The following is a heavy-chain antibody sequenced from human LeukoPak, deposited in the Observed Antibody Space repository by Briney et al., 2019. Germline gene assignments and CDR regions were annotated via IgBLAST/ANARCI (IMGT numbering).Heavy chain of an antibody. D-gene: IGHD3-10*01. V-gene: IGHV1-2*02. J-gene: IGHJ4*02. Sequence: ASVTVSCKASVYTFTVYYIHWVRQAPGQGLEWMGWINPHSGGTSYAQNFQGRVTMTRDTSISTAYMDLSRPRSDDTAFYYCARDSNYYGSGSYYNSDYWGQGTLVTVSS. CDR1: VYTFTVYY. CDR2: INPHSGGT. CDR3: ARDSNYYGSGSYYNSDY.